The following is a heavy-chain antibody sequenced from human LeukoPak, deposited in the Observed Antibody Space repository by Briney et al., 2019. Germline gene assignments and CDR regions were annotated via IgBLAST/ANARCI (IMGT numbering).Heavy chain of an antibody. D-gene: IGHD3-10*01. Sequence: GGSLRLSCAASGFTFSSYAMSWLRQAPGKGLEWVSAISGSGGSTYYADSVKGRFTISRDNSKNTLYLQMNSLRAEDTAVYYCAKDLDYYGSRDWFDPWGQGTLVTVSS. CDR2: ISGSGGST. V-gene: IGHV3-23*01. J-gene: IGHJ5*02. CDR3: AKDLDYYGSRDWFDP. CDR1: GFTFSSYA.